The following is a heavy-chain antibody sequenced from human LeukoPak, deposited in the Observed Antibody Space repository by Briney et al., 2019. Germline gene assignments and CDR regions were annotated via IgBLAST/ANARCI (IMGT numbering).Heavy chain of an antibody. V-gene: IGHV4-38-2*02. J-gene: IGHJ5*02. Sequence: SETLSLACTVSGYSISSGYYWGWIRQPPGKGLEWIGSIYHSGSTYYNPSLRSRVTISVDTSKNQFSLKLSSVTAADTAVYYCARDYGPPPYGCSGGSCYPAWGQGTLVTVSS. CDR2: IYHSGST. CDR1: GYSISSGYY. CDR3: ARDYGPPPYGCSGGSCYPA. D-gene: IGHD2-15*01.